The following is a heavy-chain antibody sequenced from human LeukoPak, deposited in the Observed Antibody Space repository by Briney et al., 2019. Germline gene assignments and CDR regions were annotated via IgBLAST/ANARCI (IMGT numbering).Heavy chain of an antibody. CDR1: GGSFSGYY. Sequence: SETLSLTSAVYGGSFSGYYWSWIRQPPGKGLEWIGEINHSGSTNYNPSLKSRVTISVDTSKNQFSLKLSSVTAADTAVYYCARGLVVVPAAIISWGQGTLVTVSS. V-gene: IGHV4-34*01. CDR2: INHSGST. J-gene: IGHJ5*02. D-gene: IGHD2-2*02. CDR3: ARGLVVVPAAIIS.